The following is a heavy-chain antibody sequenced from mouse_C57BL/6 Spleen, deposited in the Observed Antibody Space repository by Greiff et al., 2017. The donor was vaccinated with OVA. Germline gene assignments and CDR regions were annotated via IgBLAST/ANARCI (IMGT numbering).Heavy chain of an antibody. CDR3: AREGDYGSSYGYWYFDV. V-gene: IGHV1-37*01. J-gene: IGHJ1*03. Sequence: EVQGVESGPELVKPGASVKISCKASGYSFTGYFMNWVKQSHGKSLEWIGRINPYNGDTFYNQKFKGKATLTVDKSSSTAHMELLSLTSEDFAVYYCAREGDYGSSYGYWYFDVWGTGTTVTVSS. D-gene: IGHD1-1*01. CDR2: INPYNGDT. CDR1: GYSFTGYF.